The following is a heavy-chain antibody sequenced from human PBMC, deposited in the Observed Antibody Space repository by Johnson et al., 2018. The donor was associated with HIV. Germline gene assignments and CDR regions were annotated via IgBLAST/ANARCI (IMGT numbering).Heavy chain of an antibody. V-gene: IGHV3-30*18. CDR3: AKTVRQWLVRNDALDI. CDR2: ISYDGSNK. D-gene: IGHD6-19*01. Sequence: QVQLVESGGGVVQPGRSLRLSCAASGFTFSSYAMHWVRQAPGKGLEWVAVISYDGSNKYYADSVKGRFTISRDNSKNTLYLQMNSLRAEDTAVYYCAKTVRQWLVRNDALDIWGQVTMVTVSS. J-gene: IGHJ3*02. CDR1: GFTFSSYA.